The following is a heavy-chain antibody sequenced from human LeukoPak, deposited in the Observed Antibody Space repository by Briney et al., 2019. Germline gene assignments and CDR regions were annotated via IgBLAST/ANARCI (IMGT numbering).Heavy chain of an antibody. CDR3: ASLRYSGSRGGY. J-gene: IGHJ4*02. CDR1: GFTFSSYA. V-gene: IGHV3-30-3*01. CDR2: ISYDGSNK. Sequence: GGSLRLSCAASGFTFSSYAMHWVRQAPGKGQEWVAVISYDGSNKYYADSVKGRFTISRDNSKNTLYLQMNSLRAEDTAVYYCASLRYSGSRGGYWGQGTLVTVSS. D-gene: IGHD1-26*01.